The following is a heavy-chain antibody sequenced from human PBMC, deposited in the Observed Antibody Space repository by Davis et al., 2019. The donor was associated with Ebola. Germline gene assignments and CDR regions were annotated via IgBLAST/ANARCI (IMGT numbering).Heavy chain of an antibody. D-gene: IGHD3-16*01. CDR1: GFTFSKFG. Sequence: PGGSLRLSCAASGFTFSKFGIKWVRQVPGKGLESVAFISYGGTNTNYADSVKGRFTITRDNSKNVVYLQMDDLRVEDTALYYCAKEGNSWAFDHWGQGTLVTVSS. V-gene: IGHV3-30*02. J-gene: IGHJ4*02. CDR2: ISYGGTNT. CDR3: AKEGNSWAFDH.